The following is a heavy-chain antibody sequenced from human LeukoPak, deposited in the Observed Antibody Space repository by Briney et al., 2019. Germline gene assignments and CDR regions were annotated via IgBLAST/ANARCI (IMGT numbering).Heavy chain of an antibody. D-gene: IGHD4-23*01. Sequence: SVKVSCKASGGTFSSYAISWVRQAPGQGLEWMGGIIPIFGTANYAQKFQGRVTITADESTSTAYMELSSLRSEDTAVYYCARVGTTVVTPHDYWGQGTLVTVSS. J-gene: IGHJ4*02. CDR2: IIPIFGTA. CDR3: ARVGTTVVTPHDY. CDR1: GGTFSSYA. V-gene: IGHV1-69*13.